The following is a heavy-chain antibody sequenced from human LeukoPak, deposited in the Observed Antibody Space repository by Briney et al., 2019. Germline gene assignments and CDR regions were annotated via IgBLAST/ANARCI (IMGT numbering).Heavy chain of an antibody. D-gene: IGHD6-19*01. Sequence: PSETQSLTCAVYGGSFSGYYWSWIRQPPGKGLEWIGEINHSGSTNYNPSLKSRVTISVDTSKNQFSLKLSSVTAADTAVYYCARAAQAVAGPIDAFDIWGQGTMVTVSS. V-gene: IGHV4-34*01. CDR1: GGSFSGYY. CDR2: INHSGST. J-gene: IGHJ3*02. CDR3: ARAAQAVAGPIDAFDI.